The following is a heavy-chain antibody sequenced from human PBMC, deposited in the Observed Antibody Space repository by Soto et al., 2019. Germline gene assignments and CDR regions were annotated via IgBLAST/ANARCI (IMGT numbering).Heavy chain of an antibody. CDR1: GGTFSSYA. Sequence: SVKVSCKASGGTFSSYAISWVRQAPGQGLEWMGGIIPIFGTANYAQKFQGRVTITADKSTSTAYMELSSLRSEDTAVYYCASPISGYCSSTSCYTYYYYGMDVWGQGTTVTV. J-gene: IGHJ6*02. CDR3: ASPISGYCSSTSCYTYYYYGMDV. CDR2: IIPIFGTA. V-gene: IGHV1-69*06. D-gene: IGHD2-2*02.